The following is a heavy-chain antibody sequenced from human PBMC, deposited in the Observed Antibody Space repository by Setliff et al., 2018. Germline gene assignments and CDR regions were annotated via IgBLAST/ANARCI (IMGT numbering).Heavy chain of an antibody. Sequence: SETLSLTCAVSGYSISSGFSWVWIRQSPGKGLEWIGRILFSGDTYYNPSLKSRVTMSVDKSKNQFSLKLKSVTAADTAVYYFRLAHCNDTSCEEALDYWSQGTLVTVSS. J-gene: IGHJ4*02. D-gene: IGHD2-2*01. V-gene: IGHV4-38-2*01. CDR2: ILFSGDT. CDR1: GYSISSGFS. CDR3: RLAHCNDTSCEEALDY.